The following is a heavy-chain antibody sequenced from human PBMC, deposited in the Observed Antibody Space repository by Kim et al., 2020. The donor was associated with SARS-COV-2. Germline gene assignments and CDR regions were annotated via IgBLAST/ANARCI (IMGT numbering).Heavy chain of an antibody. CDR2: LSDNGDT. Sequence: GGSLRLSCVVSGISVRTNSMAWVRQAPGKGPEWVAFLSDNGDTYYADSVRGGFTMSRDDSKETLSLQLATLKVQDTAMYDVARPPSAMYSRAFDILG. D-gene: IGHD2-8*01. CDR1: GISVRTNS. CDR3: ARPPSAMYSRAFDI. J-gene: IGHJ3*02. V-gene: IGHV3-53*01.